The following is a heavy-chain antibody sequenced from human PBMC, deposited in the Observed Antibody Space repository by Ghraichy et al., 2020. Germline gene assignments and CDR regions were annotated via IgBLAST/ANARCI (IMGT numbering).Heavy chain of an antibody. V-gene: IGHV1-2*04. J-gene: IGHJ4*02. CDR1: GYTFTGYY. CDR3: ARAYNWNYGPLYYFDY. CDR2: INPNSGGT. D-gene: IGHD1-7*01. Sequence: ASVKVSCKASGYTFTGYYMHWVRQAPGQGLEWMGWINPNSGGTNYAQKFQGWVTMTRDTSISTAYMELSRLRSDDTAVYYCARAYNWNYGPLYYFDYWGQGTLVTVSS.